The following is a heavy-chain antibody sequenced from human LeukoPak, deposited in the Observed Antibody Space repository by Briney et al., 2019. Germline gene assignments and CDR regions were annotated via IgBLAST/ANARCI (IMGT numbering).Heavy chain of an antibody. CDR3: AKDLLPYYYDSSGGDY. D-gene: IGHD3-22*01. V-gene: IGHV3-30*18. CDR2: ISYDGSNK. Sequence: GGSLRLSCAASGFTFSSYGMHWVRQAPGKGLEWVAVISYDGSNKYYADSVKGRFTISRDNSKNTLYLQMNSLRAEDPAVYYRAKDLLPYYYDSSGGDYWGQGTLVTVSS. J-gene: IGHJ4*02. CDR1: GFTFSSYG.